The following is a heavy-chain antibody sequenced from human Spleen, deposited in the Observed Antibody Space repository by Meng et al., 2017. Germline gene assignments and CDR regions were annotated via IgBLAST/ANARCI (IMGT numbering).Heavy chain of an antibody. CDR1: GFTFRTYD. Sequence: GGSLRLSCAASGFTFRTYDMNWVRQAPGKGLEWVSGFSGSGDNTYYADSVKGRFTISRDNSKNRLYLQMNSLRAEDTALYYCVTDQGGNLYYYYGMDVWGQGTTVTVSS. V-gene: IGHV3-23*01. CDR2: FSGSGDNT. D-gene: IGHD4-23*01. J-gene: IGHJ6*02. CDR3: VTDQGGNLYYYYGMDV.